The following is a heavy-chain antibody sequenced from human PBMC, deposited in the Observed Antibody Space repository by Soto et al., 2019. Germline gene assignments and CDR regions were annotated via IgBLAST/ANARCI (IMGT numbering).Heavy chain of an antibody. V-gene: IGHV1-69*13. Sequence: ASVTVSCTASVCTFNIYAIICVRQAPGQGLEWMGGIIPIFGTANYAQKFQGRVTITADESTSTAYMELSSLRSEDTAVYYCARGVEADLGYYYGMDVWGQGATVTVSS. CDR2: IIPIFGTA. CDR1: VCTFNIYA. CDR3: ARGVEADLGYYYGMDV. D-gene: IGHD6-13*01. J-gene: IGHJ6*02.